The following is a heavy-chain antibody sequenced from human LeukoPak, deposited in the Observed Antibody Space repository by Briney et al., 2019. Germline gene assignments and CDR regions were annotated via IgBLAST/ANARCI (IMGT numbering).Heavy chain of an antibody. CDR2: IYYSGST. CDR3: ARVDGAFDI. CDR1: GGFISSYY. D-gene: IGHD5-24*01. J-gene: IGHJ3*02. Sequence: SETLSLTCTVSGGFISSYYWSWIRRPPGKGLEWIGYIYYSGSTNYNPSLKSRVTISVDTSKNQFSLKLSSVTAADTAVYYCARVDGAFDIWGQGTMVTVSS. V-gene: IGHV4-59*01.